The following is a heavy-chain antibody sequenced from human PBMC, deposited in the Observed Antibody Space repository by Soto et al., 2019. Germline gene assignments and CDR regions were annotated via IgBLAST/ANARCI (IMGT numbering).Heavy chain of an antibody. CDR2: IYYTGTS. J-gene: IGHJ5*02. CDR1: GGSFSNGDSC. Sequence: SETLSLTCSVSGGSFSNGDSCWSWSRQPPGKGLEWIGFIYYTGTSYYNPSLKIRVTMSVDTSKNQFSLKLSSVTAADTAVYHCAREGDYGQGWFDPWGQGTLVTVS. D-gene: IGHD4-17*01. CDR3: AREGDYGQGWFDP. V-gene: IGHV4-30-4*01.